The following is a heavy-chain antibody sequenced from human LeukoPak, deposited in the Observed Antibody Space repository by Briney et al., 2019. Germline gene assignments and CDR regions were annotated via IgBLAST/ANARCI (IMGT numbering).Heavy chain of an antibody. CDR2: ISSSGSTI. CDR1: GFTFSSYE. V-gene: IGHV3-48*03. CDR3: ARDQSGYSGYDYFFPNWFDP. J-gene: IGHJ5*02. Sequence: PGGSLRLSCAASGFTFSSYEMNWVRQAPGKGLEWVSYISSSGSTIYYADSVKGRFTISRDNAKNSLYLQMNSLRAEDTAVYYCARDQSGYSGYDYFFPNWFDPWGQGTLVTVSS. D-gene: IGHD5-12*01.